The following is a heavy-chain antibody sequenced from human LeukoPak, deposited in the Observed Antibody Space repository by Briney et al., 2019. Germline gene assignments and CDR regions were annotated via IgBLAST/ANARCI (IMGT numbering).Heavy chain of an antibody. V-gene: IGHV1-8*01. D-gene: IGHD5-12*01. CDR2: MNPNSGNT. J-gene: IGHJ6*03. CDR1: GYTFTSYD. CDR3: ARDHPVGIVATSAYYYYMDV. Sequence: ASVKVSCKASGYTFTSYDINWVRQATGQGLEWMGWMNPNSGNTGYAQKFQGRVTMTRNTSISTAYMELSSLRSEDTAVYYCARDHPVGIVATSAYYYYMDVWGKGTTVTVSS.